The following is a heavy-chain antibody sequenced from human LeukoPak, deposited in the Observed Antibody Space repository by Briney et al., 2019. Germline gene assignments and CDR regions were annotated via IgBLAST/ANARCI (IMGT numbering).Heavy chain of an antibody. Sequence: GGSLRLSCAASGFSFNSYHMNWVRQAPGKGLEWVSYISSSGSAIYYADSVKGRFTISRDNAKNSLYLQMNSLRAEDTAVYYCARDRGSGWSFDYWGQGTLVTVSS. D-gene: IGHD6-19*01. CDR2: ISSSGSAI. CDR3: ARDRGSGWSFDY. J-gene: IGHJ4*02. CDR1: GFSFNSYH. V-gene: IGHV3-48*03.